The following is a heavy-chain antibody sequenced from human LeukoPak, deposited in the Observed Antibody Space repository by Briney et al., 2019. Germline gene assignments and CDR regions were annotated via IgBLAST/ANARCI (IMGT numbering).Heavy chain of an antibody. CDR3: ARMGQYDSSGYYYY. D-gene: IGHD3-22*01. CDR1: GFTFSSYS. J-gene: IGHJ4*02. Sequence: GGSLRLSCAASGFTFSSYSMNWVRQAPGKGLEWVSYISSSSSTIYYADSVKGRFTISRDNAKNSLYLQMNSLRAEDTAVYYCARMGQYDSSGYYYYWGQGTLVTVSS. V-gene: IGHV3-48*04. CDR2: ISSSSSTI.